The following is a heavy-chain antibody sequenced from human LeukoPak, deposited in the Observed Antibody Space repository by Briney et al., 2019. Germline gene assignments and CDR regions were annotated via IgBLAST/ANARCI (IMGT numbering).Heavy chain of an antibody. CDR1: GFTFSTHA. D-gene: IGHD3-22*01. V-gene: IGHV3-23*01. Sequence: GGSLRLSCAASGFTFSTHAMIWVRQAPGKGPWWVSCITGSGTGTYYTDSVKGRFTISRENSNDTLYLQMNSLRAEDTAVYYCVKGRDYNDASAYYIGDYWGQGTLVTVSS. CDR3: VKGRDYNDASAYYIGDY. CDR2: ITGSGTGT. J-gene: IGHJ4*02.